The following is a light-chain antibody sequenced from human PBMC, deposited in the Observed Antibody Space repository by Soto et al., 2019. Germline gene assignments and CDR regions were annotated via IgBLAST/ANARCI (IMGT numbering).Light chain of an antibody. Sequence: AIQLTQSPSSLSASVGDRVTISCRASQDVRGALAWYQQKPGTAPKILIYDVSVLESGVPTRFSGSGSGTDFTLTITSLQPVDFATYYWQQFNSYPITFGQGTLLEIK. J-gene: IGKJ5*01. V-gene: IGKV1-13*02. CDR3: QQFNSYPIT. CDR1: QDVRGA. CDR2: DVS.